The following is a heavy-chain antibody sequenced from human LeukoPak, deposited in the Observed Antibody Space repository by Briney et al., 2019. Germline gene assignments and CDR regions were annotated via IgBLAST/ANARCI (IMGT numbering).Heavy chain of an antibody. CDR1: GYTFTSYG. J-gene: IGHJ6*03. Sequence: ASVKVSCKASGYTFTSYGISWVRQAPGQGLEWMGWISAYNGNTNYAQKLQGRVTMTTDTSTDTAYMELSSLRSEDTAVYYCAATEGGTMVRGWWYMDVWGKGTTVTVSS. CDR2: ISAYNGNT. V-gene: IGHV1-18*01. CDR3: AATEGGTMVRGWWYMDV. D-gene: IGHD3-10*01.